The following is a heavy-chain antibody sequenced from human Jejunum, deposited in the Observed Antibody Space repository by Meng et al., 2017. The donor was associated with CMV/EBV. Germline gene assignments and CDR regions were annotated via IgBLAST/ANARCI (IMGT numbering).Heavy chain of an antibody. V-gene: IGHV4/OR15-8*01. J-gene: IGHJ4*02. CDR2: IFHSGAT. CDR3: GDPPAGY. Sequence: NLSRSCVVYSGSLSGTNGGGWGRQRPGGGLEWIGGIFHSGATNYNPSLKSQVTISIDNSKNQFSLKLTSMTAADTAVYFCGDPPAGYWGQGILVTVSS. CDR1: SGSLSGTNG.